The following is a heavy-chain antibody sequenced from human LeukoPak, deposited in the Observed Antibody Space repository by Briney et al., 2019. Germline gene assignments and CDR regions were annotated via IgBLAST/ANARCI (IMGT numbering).Heavy chain of an antibody. CDR1: GFTVSTDH. J-gene: IGHJ4*02. V-gene: IGHV3-53*01. CDR2: SYSSGSR. CDR3: TKDPAL. Sequence: QPGGSLRLSCAASGFTVSTDHMSWVRQAPGKGLEWVAVSYSSGSRHYAESVKGRFTISRDNSENTLYLQMNSLRAEDTAVYYCTKDPALWGQGTLVTVSP.